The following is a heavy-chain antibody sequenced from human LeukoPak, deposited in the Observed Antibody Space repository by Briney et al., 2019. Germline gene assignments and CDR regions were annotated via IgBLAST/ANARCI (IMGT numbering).Heavy chain of an antibody. CDR2: IYTSGST. V-gene: IGHV4-61*02. CDR3: ARVFDL. Sequence: PSETLSLTCTVSGGSISSDSYYYWNWIRQPAGKGLEWIGRIYTSGSTNYNPSLKSRVTISIDTSKNQFSLKLSSVTAADTAVYYCARVFDLWGQGTLVTVSS. CDR1: GGSISSDSYYY. J-gene: IGHJ5*02.